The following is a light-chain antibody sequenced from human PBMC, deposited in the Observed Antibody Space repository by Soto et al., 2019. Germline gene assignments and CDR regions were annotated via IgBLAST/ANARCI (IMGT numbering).Light chain of an antibody. V-gene: IGKV1-5*01. J-gene: IGKJ1*01. CDR3: LQYNGYYRT. CDR2: DAS. CDR1: QTISGW. Sequence: DIQMTQSPSLLSASVGDTVTITCRASQTISGWLAWYQQKPGKAPKLLIFDASTLASGVPSRFSGSGSGTTFTLTITSLQADDFATYYCLQYNGYYRTFGQGTKVEIK.